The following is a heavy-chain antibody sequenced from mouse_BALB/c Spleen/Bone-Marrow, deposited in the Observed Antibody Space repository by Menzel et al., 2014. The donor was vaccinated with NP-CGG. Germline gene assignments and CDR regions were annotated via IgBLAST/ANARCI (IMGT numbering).Heavy chain of an antibody. Sequence: VQLQQSGAELVRPGASVKLSCKASGYTFTGYWMNWVKQRPEQGLEWIGRIDPYDSETHYNQKFKDKAILTVDKSSSTDYVQPSSLTSEDSAVYYCARGRDYDVFSYWGQGTLVTISA. D-gene: IGHD2-4*01. V-gene: IGHV1-52*01. CDR1: GYTFTGYW. J-gene: IGHJ3*01. CDR2: IDPYDSET. CDR3: ARGRDYDVFSY.